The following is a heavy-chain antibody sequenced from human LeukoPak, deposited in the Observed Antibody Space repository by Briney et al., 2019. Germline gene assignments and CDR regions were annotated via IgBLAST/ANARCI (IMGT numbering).Heavy chain of an antibody. CDR2: IYYSGST. J-gene: IGHJ5*02. V-gene: IGHV4-39*01. Sequence: PSETLSLTCTVSGGSISSSSYYWGCIRQPPGKGLEWIGSIYYSGSTYYNPSLKSRVTISVDTSKNQFSLKLSSVTAADTAVYYCARPRPTGYYSNWFDPWGQGTLVTVSS. D-gene: IGHD3-9*01. CDR3: ARPRPTGYYSNWFDP. CDR1: GGSISSSSYY.